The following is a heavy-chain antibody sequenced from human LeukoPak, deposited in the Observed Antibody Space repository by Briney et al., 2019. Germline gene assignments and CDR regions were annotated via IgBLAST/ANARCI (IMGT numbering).Heavy chain of an antibody. CDR1: GFTFSNYS. Sequence: PGGSLSLSCAASGFTFSNYSMHWVRQAPGKGLEWVAVISYDGTNKYYANSVQGRFTISRDNSKNTLYLQMNSLRAEDTALYYCARDMYDNGWSSFDYWGQGTLVTVSS. J-gene: IGHJ4*02. CDR3: ARDMYDNGWSSFDY. CDR2: ISYDGTNK. D-gene: IGHD3-10*01. V-gene: IGHV3-30-3*01.